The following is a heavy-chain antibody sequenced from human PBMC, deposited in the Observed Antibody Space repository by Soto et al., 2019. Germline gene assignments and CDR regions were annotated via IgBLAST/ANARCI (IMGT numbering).Heavy chain of an antibody. CDR1: GFIVSDTY. CDR3: AREPRYCRGGSCSITGDAYDI. D-gene: IGHD2-15*01. J-gene: IGHJ3*02. V-gene: IGHV3-66*01. Sequence: GGSLSLSCTASGFIVSDTYVNWVRQAPGKGLEWVSVISNRGDTHYADSVRGRFSLSRDISDNTLHLQMNNLRVEDTAVYYCAREPRYCRGGSCSITGDAYDIWGQGTMVTFSS. CDR2: ISNRGDT.